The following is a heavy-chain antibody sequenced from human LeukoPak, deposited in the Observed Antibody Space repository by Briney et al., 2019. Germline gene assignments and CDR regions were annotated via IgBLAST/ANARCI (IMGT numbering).Heavy chain of an antibody. Sequence: GGSLRLSCAASGFTFDDYGLSWVRQVPGKGLEWVSGLNWNGTSTGYADSVKGRFTISRDNAKNSLYLQMNSLRAEDTAVYYCAKSPGYSSSWYDYWGQGTLVTVSS. CDR2: LNWNGTST. CDR3: AKSPGYSSSWYDY. CDR1: GFTFDDYG. V-gene: IGHV3-20*04. D-gene: IGHD6-13*01. J-gene: IGHJ4*02.